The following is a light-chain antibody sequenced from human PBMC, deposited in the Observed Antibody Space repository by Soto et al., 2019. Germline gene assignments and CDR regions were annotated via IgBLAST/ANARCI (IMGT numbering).Light chain of an antibody. CDR3: AAWDDSLSAPAV. V-gene: IGLV1-47*01. CDR1: SSNIGSNY. J-gene: IGLJ7*01. CDR2: MNN. Sequence: QPVLTQPPSASGTPGQRVTISCSASSSNIGSNYVYWYQQLPGTAPKLLIYMNNQRPSGVPDRFSGSKSGTSASLAISGLRSEDEADYYCAAWDDSLSAPAVFGGGTQLTVL.